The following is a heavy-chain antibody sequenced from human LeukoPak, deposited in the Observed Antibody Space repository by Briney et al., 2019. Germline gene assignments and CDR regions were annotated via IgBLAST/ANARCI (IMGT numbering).Heavy chain of an antibody. Sequence: PSETLSLTCTVSGGSINSYYWSWIRQPPGKGLEWIGYIYYSGSTNYNPSLKSRVTISVDTSKNQFSLKLRSVTAADTAVYYCARGSRSLVSDAIGGYYFDYWGQGTLVTVSS. CDR1: GGSINSYY. CDR3: ARGSRSLVSDAIGGYYFDY. V-gene: IGHV4-59*01. CDR2: IYYSGST. D-gene: IGHD2-2*01. J-gene: IGHJ4*02.